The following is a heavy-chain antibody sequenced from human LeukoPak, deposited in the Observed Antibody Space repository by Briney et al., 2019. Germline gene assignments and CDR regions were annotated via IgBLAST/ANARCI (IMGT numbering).Heavy chain of an antibody. CDR2: VNPDDSDT. J-gene: IGHJ4*02. Sequence: GESLKISCKGSGYSFTSHWIGWVRQMPGKGLEWMGIVNPDDSDTIYSPSFQGQVTISADESITTAYLQWSSLKASDTAMYYCARLRWPRGGRSSFDYWGQGALITVSS. D-gene: IGHD3-10*01. CDR3: ARLRWPRGGRSSFDY. CDR1: GYSFTSHW. V-gene: IGHV5-51*01.